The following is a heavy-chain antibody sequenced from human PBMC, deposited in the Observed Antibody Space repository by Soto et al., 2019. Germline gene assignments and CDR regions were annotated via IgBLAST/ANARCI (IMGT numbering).Heavy chain of an antibody. J-gene: IGHJ4*02. CDR1: GFTISNYP. CDR3: ARSDTFTSNSPFIH. V-gene: IGHV3-30-3*01. Sequence: QVRLVESGVSVVQPGRSRRLSCGASGFTISNYPIHWVRQAPGKGLEWVAVISGDETDQSYAEFVRGRFSISRDNLKSTVYLQSNCLRPDDAAFYYCARSDTFTSNSPFIHWGKGTLVTVSS. D-gene: IGHD2-15*01. CDR2: ISGDETDQ.